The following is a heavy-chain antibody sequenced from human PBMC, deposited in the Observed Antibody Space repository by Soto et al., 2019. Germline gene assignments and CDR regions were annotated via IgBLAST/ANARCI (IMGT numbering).Heavy chain of an antibody. CDR1: GGTFSSYA. CDR2: IIPIFGTA. V-gene: IGHV1-69*01. D-gene: IGHD6-19*01. Sequence: QVQLVQSGAEVKKPGSSVKVSCKGSGGTFSSYAISWVRQAPGQGLEWMGGIIPIFGTANYAQKFQGRVTITADESTSTAYMELSSPRSEDTAVYYCAREKGIAVAGTSAIDYWGQGTLVTVSS. J-gene: IGHJ4*02. CDR3: AREKGIAVAGTSAIDY.